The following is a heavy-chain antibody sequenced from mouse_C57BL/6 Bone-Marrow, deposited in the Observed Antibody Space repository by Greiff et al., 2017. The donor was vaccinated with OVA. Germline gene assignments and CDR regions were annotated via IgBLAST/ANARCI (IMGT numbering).Heavy chain of an antibody. V-gene: IGHV5-9-1*02. D-gene: IGHD2-1*01. CDR1: GFTFSSYA. Sequence: EVKLMESGAGLVKPGGSLKLSCAASGFTFSSYAMSWVRQTPEKRLEWVAYISSGGDYIYYADTVKGRFTISRDNARNTLYLQMSSLKSEDTAMYYCTREGNPYARDYWGQGTSVTVSS. J-gene: IGHJ4*01. CDR2: ISSGGDYI. CDR3: TREGNPYARDY.